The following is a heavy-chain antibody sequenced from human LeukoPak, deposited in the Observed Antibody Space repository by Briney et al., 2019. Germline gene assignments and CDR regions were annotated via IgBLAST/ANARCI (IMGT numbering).Heavy chain of an antibody. CDR3: AKDWGSSSWYFFDY. CDR2: ISGSGGSR. D-gene: IGHD6-13*01. CDR1: GFTFSSYA. J-gene: IGHJ4*02. Sequence: GGSLRLSCAASGFTFSSYAMSWVRQAPGKGLEWVSAISGSGGSRYYADSVKGRFTISRDNSKNTLYLQMNSLRAEDTAVYYCAKDWGSSSWYFFDYWGQGTLVTVSS. V-gene: IGHV3-23*01.